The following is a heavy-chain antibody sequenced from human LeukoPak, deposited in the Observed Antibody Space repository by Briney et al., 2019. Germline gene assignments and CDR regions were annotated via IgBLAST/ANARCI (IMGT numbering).Heavy chain of an antibody. Sequence: ASVKVSCKASGGTFSSYAISWVRQATGQGLEWMGWMKPKSGNTGYAQKFQGRATMTRDTSITTAYMELSSLRSEDTAVYYCARVYGEIDYWGQGTLVTVSS. V-gene: IGHV1-8*02. J-gene: IGHJ4*02. D-gene: IGHD4-17*01. CDR1: GGTFSSYA. CDR3: ARVYGEIDY. CDR2: MKPKSGNT.